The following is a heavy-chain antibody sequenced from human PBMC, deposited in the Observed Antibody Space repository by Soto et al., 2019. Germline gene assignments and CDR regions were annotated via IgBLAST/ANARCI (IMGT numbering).Heavy chain of an antibody. D-gene: IGHD3-3*01. J-gene: IGHJ4*02. CDR2: IYYSGST. CDR1: GGSISSYY. CDR3: AGGTIFGVVPSDY. V-gene: IGHV4-59*08. Sequence: SKTLSLTCTVSGGSISSYYWSWIRQPPGKGLEWIGYIYYSGSTNYNPSLKSRVTISVDTSKNQFSLKLSSVTAADTAVYYCAGGTIFGVVPSDYWGQGTLVTVSS.